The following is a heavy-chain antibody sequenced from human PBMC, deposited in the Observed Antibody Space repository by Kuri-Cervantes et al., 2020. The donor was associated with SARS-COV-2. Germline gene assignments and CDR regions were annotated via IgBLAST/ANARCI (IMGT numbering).Heavy chain of an antibody. CDR3: ASPGYSYGSYRDY. CDR1: GFTFSSYG. CDR2: IRYDGSNK. D-gene: IGHD5-18*01. J-gene: IGHJ4*02. Sequence: LSLTCAASGFTFSSYGMHWVRQAPGKGLEWVAFIRYDGSNKYYADSVKGRFTISRDNSKNTLYLQMNSLRAEDTAVYYCASPGYSYGSYRDYWGQGTLVTVSS. V-gene: IGHV3-30*02.